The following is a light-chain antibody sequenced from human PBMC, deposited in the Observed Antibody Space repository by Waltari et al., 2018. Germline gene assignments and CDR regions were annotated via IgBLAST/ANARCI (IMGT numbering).Light chain of an antibody. CDR2: GVT. J-gene: IGLJ2*01. CDR3: SSYAGGNILVV. Sequence: QSALTQPPSASGSPGQSVTISCTGTGSDVGGYHSVPWYQQHPGKAPRLIIYGVTLRPSGVPDRFSASKSGNTASLTVSGLQAEDEADYYCSSYAGGNILVVFGGGTRLTVL. CDR1: GSDVGGYHS. V-gene: IGLV2-8*01.